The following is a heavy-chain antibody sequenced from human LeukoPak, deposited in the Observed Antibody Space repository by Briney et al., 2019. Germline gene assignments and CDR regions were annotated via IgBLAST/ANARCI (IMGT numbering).Heavy chain of an antibody. Sequence: ASVKVSCKASGYTFTSYGISWVRQAPGQGLEWMGWISAYNGNTNYAQKLQGRVTMTTDTSTSTVYMELSSLRSEDTAVYYCAKDLGPVALNGGDYWGQGTLVTVSS. CDR3: AKDLGPVALNGGDY. CDR1: GYTFTSYG. CDR2: ISAYNGNT. D-gene: IGHD6-19*01. V-gene: IGHV1-18*01. J-gene: IGHJ4*02.